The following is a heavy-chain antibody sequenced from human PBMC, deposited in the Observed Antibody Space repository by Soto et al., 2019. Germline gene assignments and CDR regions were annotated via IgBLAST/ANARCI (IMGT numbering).Heavy chain of an antibody. J-gene: IGHJ4*02. V-gene: IGHV4-30-4*01. CDR2: IYYSGST. CDR1: GGSISSGDYY. CDR3: ARDKHQMLDY. D-gene: IGHD2-2*01. Sequence: QVQLQESGPGLVKPSQTLSLTCTVSGGSISSGDYYWRWIRQPPGKGLEWIGYIYYSGSTYYNPSIKSRVTISVDTSKNQFYLKLSSVTAADTAVYYCARDKHQMLDYWGQGTLVTVSS.